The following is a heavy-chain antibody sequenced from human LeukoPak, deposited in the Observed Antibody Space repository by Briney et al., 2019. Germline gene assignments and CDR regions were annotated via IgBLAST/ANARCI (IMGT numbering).Heavy chain of an antibody. V-gene: IGHV1-8*01. Sequence: GASVKVSCKASGYTFTSYDINWVRQATGQGLEWMGWMNPNSGNTGYAQKFQGRVTMTSDTSISTAYMELSSLRSENTAVYYCARGRWTGSCSSTSCYSGLDPWGQGTLVTVSS. CDR2: MNPNSGNT. CDR3: ARGRWTGSCSSTSCYSGLDP. J-gene: IGHJ5*02. CDR1: GYTFTSYD. D-gene: IGHD2-2*02.